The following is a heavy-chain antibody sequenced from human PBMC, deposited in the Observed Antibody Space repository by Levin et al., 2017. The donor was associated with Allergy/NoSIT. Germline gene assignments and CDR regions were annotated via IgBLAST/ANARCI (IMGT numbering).Heavy chain of an antibody. CDR3: AKDQRGVDSPLLWFGELPDY. CDR1: GFTFSSYG. J-gene: IGHJ4*02. Sequence: QPGGSLRLSCAASGFTFSSYGMHWVRQAPGKGLEWVAVISYDGSNKYYADSVKGRFTISRDNSKNTLYLQMNSLRAEDTAVYYCAKDQRGVDSPLLWFGELPDYWGQGTLVTVSS. CDR2: ISYDGSNK. V-gene: IGHV3-30*18. D-gene: IGHD3-10*01.